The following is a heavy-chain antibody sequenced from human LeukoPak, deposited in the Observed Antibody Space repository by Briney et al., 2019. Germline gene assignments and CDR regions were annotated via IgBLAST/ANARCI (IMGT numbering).Heavy chain of an antibody. CDR3: ARVSRLYYDRPE. CDR1: GGSFSNYY. CDR2: INYRGGT. D-gene: IGHD3-22*01. V-gene: IGHV4-59*08. J-gene: IGHJ4*02. Sequence: SETLSLTCTVSGGSFSNYYWSWIRQPPGKGLEWIAYINYRGGTNYNPSLKSRVTISIDTSKNQFSLSLNSLTAADTAVYFCARVSRLYYDRPEWGQGTLVTVSS.